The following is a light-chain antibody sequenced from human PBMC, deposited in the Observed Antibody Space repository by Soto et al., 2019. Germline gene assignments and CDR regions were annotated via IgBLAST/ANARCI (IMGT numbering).Light chain of an antibody. CDR2: DDS. J-gene: IGLJ3*02. Sequence: SYELTQPTSVSVAPGQTARSTCGGSNVGSKSVHWYQQRPGQAPVLVVYDDSDRSSGIPERFSGSNSGNTATLTISRVESWDEADYYCPVGDTTSDHGVFGGGTKLTVL. CDR1: NVGSKS. CDR3: PVGDTTSDHGV. V-gene: IGLV3-21*02.